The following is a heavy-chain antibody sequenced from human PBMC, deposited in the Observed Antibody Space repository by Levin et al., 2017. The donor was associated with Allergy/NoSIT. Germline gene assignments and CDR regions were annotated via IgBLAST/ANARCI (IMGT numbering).Heavy chain of an antibody. J-gene: IGHJ4*02. CDR1: GYSFTNYG. V-gene: IGHV1-18*01. CDR3: ARSDTYYFPSSGDY. D-gene: IGHD6-19*01. Sequence: VASVKVSCKASGYSFTNYGIHWVRQAPGQGLEWMGWISGYNGNTNYAQKFQGRVTVTTDTSSSTAYMELRSLRSDDTAIYYCARSDTYYFPSSGDYWGQGTLVTVSS. CDR2: ISGYNGNT.